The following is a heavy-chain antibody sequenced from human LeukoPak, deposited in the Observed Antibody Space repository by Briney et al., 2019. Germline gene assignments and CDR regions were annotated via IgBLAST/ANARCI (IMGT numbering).Heavy chain of an antibody. CDR1: GGSISSYY. V-gene: IGHV4-59*01. J-gene: IGHJ5*02. Sequence: SETLSLTCTVSGGSISSYYWSWIRQPPGKGLEWIGYIYYSGSTNYNPSLKSRVTISVDTSKNQFSLKLSSVTAADTAVYYCARVSGFWSGYPNCFDPWGQGTLVTVSS. CDR3: ARVSGFWSGYPNCFDP. CDR2: IYYSGST. D-gene: IGHD3-3*01.